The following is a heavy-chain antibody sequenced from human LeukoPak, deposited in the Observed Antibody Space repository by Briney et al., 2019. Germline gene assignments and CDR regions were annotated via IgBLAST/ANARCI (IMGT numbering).Heavy chain of an antibody. CDR3: ARDPYYYESSGYFFGAFDI. V-gene: IGHV3-23*01. Sequence: GGSLRLSCAASGFTFSSYEMNWVRQAPGKGLEWVSAISGSGGSTYYADSVKGRFTISRDNSKNSLHLQMNSLRAEDTAVYYCARDPYYYESSGYFFGAFDIWGQGTMVTVSS. CDR2: ISGSGGST. D-gene: IGHD3-22*01. CDR1: GFTFSSYE. J-gene: IGHJ3*02.